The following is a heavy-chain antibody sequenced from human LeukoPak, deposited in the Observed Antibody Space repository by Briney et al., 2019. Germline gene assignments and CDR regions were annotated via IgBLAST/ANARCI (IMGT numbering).Heavy chain of an antibody. CDR2: IRVDGSTE. CDR3: ATYSGPDKWDASDI. D-gene: IGHD1-26*01. V-gene: IGHV3-7*01. CDR1: GFTFSSS. Sequence: GGSLRLSCAASGFTFSSSMTWVRQAPGKGLEWVATIRVDGSTEYPVDSMKGRFTISRDNAKNSLHLQMNSLRAEDTAVYYCATYSGPDKWDASDIWGQGTMVTVSS. J-gene: IGHJ3*02.